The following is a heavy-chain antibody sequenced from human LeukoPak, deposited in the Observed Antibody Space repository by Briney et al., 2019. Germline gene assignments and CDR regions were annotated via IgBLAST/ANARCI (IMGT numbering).Heavy chain of an antibody. D-gene: IGHD6-13*01. J-gene: IGHJ4*02. Sequence: GGSLRLSCAASGFTFSSYSMNWVRQAPGKGLEWVSYISSSSSTIYYADSVKGRFTISRDNAKNSLYLQMNSLRAEDTAVYYCARRVTFSTSWSFDYWGQGTQVTVSS. CDR3: ARRVTFSTSWSFDY. V-gene: IGHV3-48*04. CDR1: GFTFSSYS. CDR2: ISSSSSTI.